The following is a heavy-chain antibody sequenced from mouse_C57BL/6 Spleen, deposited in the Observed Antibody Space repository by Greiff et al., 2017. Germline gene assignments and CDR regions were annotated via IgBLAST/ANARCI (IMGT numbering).Heavy chain of an antibody. Sequence: VQLVESEGGLVQPGSSMKLSCTASGFTFSDYYMAWVRQVPEKGLEWVANINYDGSSTYYLDSLKSRFIISRDNAKNILYLQMSSLKSEDTATYYCAREDYYGSSFDYWGQGTTLTVSS. J-gene: IGHJ2*01. CDR1: GFTFSDYY. D-gene: IGHD1-1*01. CDR3: AREDYYGSSFDY. V-gene: IGHV5-16*01. CDR2: INYDGSST.